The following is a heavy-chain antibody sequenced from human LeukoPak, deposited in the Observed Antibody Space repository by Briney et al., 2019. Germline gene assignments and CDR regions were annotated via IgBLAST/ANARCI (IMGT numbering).Heavy chain of an antibody. J-gene: IGHJ4*02. CDR3: YIPYYDTSAYKGY. CDR2: ISGSGGST. CDR1: GFTFSLYA. Sequence: GGSLRLSCAASGFTFSLYAMTWVRQAPGKGLEWVSGISGSGGSTHYADPVKGRFTISRDNSKNTLYLQMNSLRAEDTAVYYCYIPYYDTSAYKGYWGQGTLVTVSS. V-gene: IGHV3-23*01. D-gene: IGHD3-22*01.